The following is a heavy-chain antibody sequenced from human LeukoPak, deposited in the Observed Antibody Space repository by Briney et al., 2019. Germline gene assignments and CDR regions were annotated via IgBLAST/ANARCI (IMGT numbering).Heavy chain of an antibody. CDR1: GGSISSYY. Sequence: SETLSLTCTVSGGSISSYYWSWIRQPPGKGLEWIGYIYYSGSTNYNPSLKSRVTISVDTSKNHFSLKLSSVTAADTAVYYCARGEYYDSSGYYGFGFPFNFDYWGQGTLVTVSS. J-gene: IGHJ4*02. V-gene: IGHV4-59*01. D-gene: IGHD3-22*01. CDR2: IYYSGST. CDR3: ARGEYYDSSGYYGFGFPFNFDY.